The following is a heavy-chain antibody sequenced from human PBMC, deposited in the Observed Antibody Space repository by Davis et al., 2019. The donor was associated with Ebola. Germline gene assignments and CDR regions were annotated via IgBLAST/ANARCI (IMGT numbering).Heavy chain of an antibody. J-gene: IGHJ4*02. CDR1: GGSFSGYY. V-gene: IGHV4-34*01. CDR3: ARAHTSYGDYGGVGY. D-gene: IGHD4-17*01. CDR2: INHSGST. Sequence: MPSETLSLTCAVYGGSFSGYYWSWIRQPPGKGLEWIGEINHSGSTNYNPSLKSRVTISVDKSKNQFSLKLSSVTAADTAVYYCARAHTSYGDYGGVGYWGQGTLVTVSS.